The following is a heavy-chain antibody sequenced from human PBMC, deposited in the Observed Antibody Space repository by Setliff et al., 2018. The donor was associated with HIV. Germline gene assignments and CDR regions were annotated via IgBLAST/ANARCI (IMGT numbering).Heavy chain of an antibody. V-gene: IGHV4-4*07. CDR2: ISTSGST. CDR3: ARVYYFDSSGYYQRGDVFDI. Sequence: SETLSLTCTVSGGSISSYYWSWIRQPAGKGLAWIGRISTSGSTNYNPSLKSRVPISIDTSKSQISLKLTSVTAADTAMYHCARVYYFDSSGYYQRGDVFDIWGQGTMVTVSS. D-gene: IGHD3-22*01. CDR1: GGSISSYY. J-gene: IGHJ3*02.